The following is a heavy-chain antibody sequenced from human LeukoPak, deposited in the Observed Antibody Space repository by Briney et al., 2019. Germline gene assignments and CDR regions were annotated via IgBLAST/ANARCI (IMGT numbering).Heavy chain of an antibody. J-gene: IGHJ4*02. D-gene: IGHD3-22*01. V-gene: IGHV5-51*01. Sequence: PGESLKISCKGSGYSFTSFWIGWVRQMPGKDLEWMGIIYPGDSDTRYSPSFQGQVTISADKSISTAYLQWSRLKASDTAMYYCARRRYYYDSSGYSHFDYWGQGTLVTVSS. CDR2: IYPGDSDT. CDR3: ARRRYYYDSSGYSHFDY. CDR1: GYSFTSFW.